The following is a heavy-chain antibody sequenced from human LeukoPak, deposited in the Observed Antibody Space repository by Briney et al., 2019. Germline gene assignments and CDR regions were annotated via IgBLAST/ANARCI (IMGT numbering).Heavy chain of an antibody. V-gene: IGHV4-39*01. CDR2: IYYSGST. Sequence: SETLSLTCTVSGGSISSSSYYWGWIRQPPGKGLEWIGSIYYSGSTYYNPSLKSRVTISVDTSKNQFSLKLSSVTAADTAVYYCARHPGYDYWGRGTLVTVSS. CDR3: ARHPGYDY. CDR1: GGSISSSSYY. D-gene: IGHD3-22*01. J-gene: IGHJ4*02.